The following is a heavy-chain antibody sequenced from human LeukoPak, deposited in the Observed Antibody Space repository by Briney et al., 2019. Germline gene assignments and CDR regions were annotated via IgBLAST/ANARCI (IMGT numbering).Heavy chain of an antibody. J-gene: IGHJ4*02. CDR1: GYTFISYY. Sequence: GASVKVSCKASGYTFISYYMHWVRQAPGQGLEWMGIINPSGGGASYAQKFQGRVTMTRDTSTSTVYMELSSLSSDDTAVYYCAIGQLRIAAAGTQGLPTHWGQGTLVTLSS. D-gene: IGHD6-13*01. CDR2: INPSGGGA. CDR3: AIGQLRIAAAGTQGLPTH. V-gene: IGHV1-46*01.